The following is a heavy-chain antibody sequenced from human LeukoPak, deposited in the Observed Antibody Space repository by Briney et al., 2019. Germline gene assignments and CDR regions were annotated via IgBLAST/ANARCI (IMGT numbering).Heavy chain of an antibody. D-gene: IGHD5-12*01. CDR1: GGTFSSYA. CDR2: IIPILGIA. CDR3: ARGFLVATGGIDY. J-gene: IGHJ4*02. V-gene: IGHV1-69*04. Sequence: GASVKVSCKASGGTFSSYAISWVRQAPGQGLEWMGRIIPILGIANYAQKFQGRVTITADKSTSTAYMELSSLRSEDTAVYYCARGFLVATGGIDYWGQGTLVTVSS.